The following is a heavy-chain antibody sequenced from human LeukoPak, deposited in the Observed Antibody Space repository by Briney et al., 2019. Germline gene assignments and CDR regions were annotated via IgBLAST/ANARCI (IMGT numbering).Heavy chain of an antibody. CDR2: INHSGST. CDR3: ARGGRYCDLDY. Sequence: SETLSLTCAVYGGSFSGYYRSWIRQPPGKGLEWIGEINHSGSTNYNPSLKSRVTISVDTSKNQFSLKLSSVTAADTAVYYCARGGRYCDLDYWGQGTLVTVSS. J-gene: IGHJ4*02. V-gene: IGHV4-34*01. CDR1: GGSFSGYY. D-gene: IGHD3-22*01.